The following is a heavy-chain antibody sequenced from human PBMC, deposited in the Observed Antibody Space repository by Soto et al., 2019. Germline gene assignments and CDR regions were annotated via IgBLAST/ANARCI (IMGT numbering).Heavy chain of an antibody. Sequence: SETLSLTCTISGGSISSSNYLWGRIPQPPGKGLEWIGSSFYSGSTYYNPSLKSRVTISVDTSKNQFSLKLSSVTAADTAVYYCARRITIFGVASQGYYYGMDVWGQGTTVTVSS. D-gene: IGHD3-3*01. V-gene: IGHV4-39*01. CDR1: GGSISSSNYL. CDR3: ARRITIFGVASQGYYYGMDV. J-gene: IGHJ6*02. CDR2: SFYSGST.